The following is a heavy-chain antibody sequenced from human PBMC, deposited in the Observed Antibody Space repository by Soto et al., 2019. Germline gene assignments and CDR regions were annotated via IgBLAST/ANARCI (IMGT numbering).Heavy chain of an antibody. D-gene: IGHD3-10*01. Sequence: GATAKASCKAGGDGFDYYSINSARQAPRLGLEWMGRINPNLSKSSYAQKVKGRGTMTADKATCTANMARSSLRTEDTADYNCASSYGSGYRAFDYWGQGALVTVSS. V-gene: IGHV1-69*02. CDR1: GDGFDYYS. J-gene: IGHJ4*02. CDR3: ASSYGSGYRAFDY. CDR2: INPNLSKS.